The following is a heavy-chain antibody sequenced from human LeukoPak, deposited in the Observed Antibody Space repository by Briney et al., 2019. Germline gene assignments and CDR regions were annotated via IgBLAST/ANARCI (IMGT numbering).Heavy chain of an antibody. J-gene: IGHJ4*02. CDR1: GFTFSDYY. CDR2: IYSGGST. D-gene: IGHD3-10*01. V-gene: IGHV3-53*01. Sequence: QAGGSLRLSCAASGFTFSDYYMSWVRQAPGKGLEWVSVIYSGGSTYYADSVKGRFTISRDNSKSTLYIQMNSLRAEDTAVYYCARVTVGVRGLHFDLWGQGILVTVSS. CDR3: ARVTVGVRGLHFDL.